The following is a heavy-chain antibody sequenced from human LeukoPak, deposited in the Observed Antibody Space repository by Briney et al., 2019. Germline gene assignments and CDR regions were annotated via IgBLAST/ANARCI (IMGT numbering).Heavy chain of an antibody. J-gene: IGHJ4*02. D-gene: IGHD3-9*01. Sequence: PSETLSLTCAVYGGSFSGYYWSWIRQPPGKGLEWIGEINHSGSTNYNPSLKSRVTISVDTSKNQFCLKLSSVTAADTAVYYCARGRRPDWWGQGTLVTVSS. CDR1: GGSFSGYY. V-gene: IGHV4-34*01. CDR2: INHSGST. CDR3: ARGRRPDW.